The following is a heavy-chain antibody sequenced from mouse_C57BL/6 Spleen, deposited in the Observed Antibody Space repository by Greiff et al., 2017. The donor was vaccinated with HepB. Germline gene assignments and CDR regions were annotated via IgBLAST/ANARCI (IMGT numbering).Heavy chain of an antibody. CDR3: ARYRGYDWYFDV. CDR1: GYSITSDY. CDR2: ISYSGST. Sequence: EVKVVESGPGLANPSQTLSLTCSVTGYSITSDYWNWIRKFPGNKLEYMGYISYSGSTYYNPSLKSRISITRDTSKNQYYLQLNSVTTEDTATYYCARYRGYDWYFDVWGTGTTVTVSS. J-gene: IGHJ1*03. D-gene: IGHD2-2*01. V-gene: IGHV3-8*01.